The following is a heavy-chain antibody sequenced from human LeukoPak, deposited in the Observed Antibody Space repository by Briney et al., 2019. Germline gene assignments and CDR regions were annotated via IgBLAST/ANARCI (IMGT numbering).Heavy chain of an antibody. D-gene: IGHD3-10*01. Sequence: SETLSLTCTVSGGSISSYYWSWIRQPPGKGLEWIGYVYSSGSTNYNPSLESRVTISIDTSKNQVSLKVTSVTAADTAVYYCARRHKVGAGDALDIWGQGTMVTVSS. V-gene: IGHV4-59*08. CDR3: ARRHKVGAGDALDI. CDR1: GGSISSYY. CDR2: VYSSGST. J-gene: IGHJ3*02.